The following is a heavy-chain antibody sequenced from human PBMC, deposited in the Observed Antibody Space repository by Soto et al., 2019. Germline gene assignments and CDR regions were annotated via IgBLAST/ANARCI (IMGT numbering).Heavy chain of an antibody. J-gene: IGHJ5*02. Sequence: PSETLSLTCAVSGGSISSGGYSWSWIRQPPGKGLEWIGYIYHSGSTYYNPSLKSRVTISVDGSKNQFSLKLSSVTAADTAVYYLCRFGDLLLDLLGQGNPGHRL. CDR3: CRFGDLLLDL. D-gene: IGHD3-10*01. CDR2: IYHSGST. CDR1: GGSISSGGYS. V-gene: IGHV4-30-2*01.